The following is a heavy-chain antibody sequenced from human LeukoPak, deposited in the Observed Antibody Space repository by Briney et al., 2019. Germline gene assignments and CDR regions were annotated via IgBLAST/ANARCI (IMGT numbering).Heavy chain of an antibody. CDR1: GFTFSTYG. Sequence: GGSLRVSCAASGFTFSTYGTHWVRQAPGKGLEWVAFIRYDGSHKYYADSVKGRFTISRDNSKNTLYLQMNTLRPEDTAVYYCTKMSGYYVSDYWGQGTLVTVSS. CDR2: IRYDGSHK. D-gene: IGHD3-3*01. V-gene: IGHV3-30*02. J-gene: IGHJ4*02. CDR3: TKMSGYYVSDY.